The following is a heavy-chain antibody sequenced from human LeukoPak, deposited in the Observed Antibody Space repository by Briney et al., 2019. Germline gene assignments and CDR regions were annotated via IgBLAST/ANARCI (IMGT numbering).Heavy chain of an antibody. Sequence: SQTLSLTCTVSGGSISRGDYYWSWIRQPPGKGLEWIGYIYYSGSTYYNPSLNSRVTISVDTSKNQFSLKMSSVTAADTAVYYCARAGYDFWSGYPRYYFDYWGQGTLVTVSS. V-gene: IGHV4-30-4*08. CDR3: ARAGYDFWSGYPRYYFDY. CDR2: IYYSGST. CDR1: GGSISRGDYY. J-gene: IGHJ4*02. D-gene: IGHD3-3*01.